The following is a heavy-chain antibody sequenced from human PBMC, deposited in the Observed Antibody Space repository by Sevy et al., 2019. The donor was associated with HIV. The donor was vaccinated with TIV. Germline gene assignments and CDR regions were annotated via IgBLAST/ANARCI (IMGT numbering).Heavy chain of an antibody. V-gene: IGHV4-31*03. CDR2: IYYSGST. CDR3: ARVGPGDYGDYDSY. D-gene: IGHD4-17*01. CDR1: GGSISSGGYY. Sequence: SETLSLTCTVSGGSISSGGYYWSWIRQHPGKGLEWIGYIYYSGSTYYNPSLKSRVTISVDTSKNQFSLKLSSVTAAGTAVYYCARVGPGDYGDYDSYWGQGTLVTVSS. J-gene: IGHJ4*02.